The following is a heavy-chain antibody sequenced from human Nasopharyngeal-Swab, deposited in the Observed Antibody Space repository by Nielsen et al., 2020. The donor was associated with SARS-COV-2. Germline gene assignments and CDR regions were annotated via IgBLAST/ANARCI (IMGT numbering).Heavy chain of an antibody. V-gene: IGHV4-39*07. Sequence: SETLSLTCTVSGGSTSSSSYYWCWIRQPPGKGLEWIGSIYYSGRTYYNPSLKSRVTISVDTSKNQFSLKLSSVTAADTAVYYCARVIRYCSGGSCSNWFDPWGQGTLVTVSS. CDR3: ARVIRYCSGGSCSNWFDP. CDR1: GGSTSSSSYY. D-gene: IGHD2-15*01. CDR2: IYYSGRT. J-gene: IGHJ5*02.